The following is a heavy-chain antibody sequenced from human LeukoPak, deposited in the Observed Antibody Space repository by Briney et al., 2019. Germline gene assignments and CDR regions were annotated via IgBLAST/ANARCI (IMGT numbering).Heavy chain of an antibody. CDR1: DGSFTSIY. Sequence: SQTLSLTCAVHDGSFTSIYWSWIRQPPGRGLEWIGEITHSGSTNYNPSLKSRVTIPLDTSKNQFSLKLNSVTAADAAVYYCARYTMAAAPRFDNWGQGTLVAVSS. J-gene: IGHJ4*02. D-gene: IGHD3-10*01. CDR3: ARYTMAAAPRFDN. V-gene: IGHV4-34*01. CDR2: ITHSGST.